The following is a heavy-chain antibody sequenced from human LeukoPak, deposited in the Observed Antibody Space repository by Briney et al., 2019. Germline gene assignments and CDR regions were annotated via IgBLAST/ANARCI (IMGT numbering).Heavy chain of an antibody. CDR3: AKVKDLRWFGESTFDY. J-gene: IGHJ4*02. CDR1: GFTFSSYA. CDR2: ISGSGGST. Sequence: PGGSLRLSCAASGFTFSSYAMSWVRQAPGKGLEWVSAISGSGGSTYYADSVKGRFTISRDNSKNTLYLLMNSLRAEDTAVYYCAKVKDLRWFGESTFDYWGQGTLVTVSS. D-gene: IGHD3-10*01. V-gene: IGHV3-23*01.